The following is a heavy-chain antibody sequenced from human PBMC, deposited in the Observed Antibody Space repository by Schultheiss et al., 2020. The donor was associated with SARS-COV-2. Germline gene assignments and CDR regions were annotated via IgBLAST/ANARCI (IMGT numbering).Heavy chain of an antibody. Sequence: GSLRLSCAVSGGSISSSNWWSWVRQPPGKGLEWIGEIYHSGSTNYNPSLKSRVTISVDTSKNQFSLKLSSVTAADTAVYYCARVSSSDYYYYYMDVWGKGTTVTVSS. CDR2: IYHSGST. J-gene: IGHJ6*03. CDR3: ARVSSSDYYYYYMDV. CDR1: GGSISSSNW. V-gene: IGHV4-4*02. D-gene: IGHD6-6*01.